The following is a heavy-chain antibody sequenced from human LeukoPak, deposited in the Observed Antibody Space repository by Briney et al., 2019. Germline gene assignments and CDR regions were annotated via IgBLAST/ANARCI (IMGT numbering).Heavy chain of an antibody. CDR2: IIPIFGTA. V-gene: IGHV1-69*06. CDR3: ARRTMVRGVRNWFDP. Sequence: SVKVSCKASGGTFSSYAISWVRQAPGQGLEWMGGIIPIFGTANYAQKFQGRVTITADKSTSTAYMELSSLRSEDTAVCYCARRTMVRGVRNWFDPWGQGTLVTVSS. J-gene: IGHJ5*02. CDR1: GGTFSSYA. D-gene: IGHD3-10*01.